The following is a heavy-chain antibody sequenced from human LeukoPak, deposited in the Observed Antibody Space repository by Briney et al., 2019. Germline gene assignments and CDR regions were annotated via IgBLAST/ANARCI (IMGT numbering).Heavy chain of an antibody. J-gene: IGHJ6*03. CDR2: IRSDGSDT. D-gene: IGHD3-22*01. V-gene: IGHV3-74*01. CDR1: GFTFSDTW. CDR3: AKDDSSGDSYYYYMDV. Sequence: PGGSLRLSCAASGFTFSDTWMHWVRQAPGEGLVWVSRIRSDGSDTRYAESVKGRFTISRDNAKNTLYLQMNSLTPEDTALYYCAKDDSSGDSYYYYMDVWGKGTTVTVSS.